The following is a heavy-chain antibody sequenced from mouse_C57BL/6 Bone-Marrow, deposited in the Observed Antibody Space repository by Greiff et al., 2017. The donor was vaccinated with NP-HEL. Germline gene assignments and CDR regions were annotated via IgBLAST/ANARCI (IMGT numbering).Heavy chain of an antibody. V-gene: IGHV14-4*01. D-gene: IGHD1-1*01. CDR2: IDPENGDT. CDR1: GFNIKDDY. CDR3: TLLITTVVAPRWYFDV. Sequence: EVQLQQSGAELVRPGASVKLSCTASGFNIKDDYMHWVKQRPEQGLEWIGWIDPENGDTEYASKFQGNATITADTSSNTAYLQLSSLTSEDTAVYYCTLLITTVVAPRWYFDVWGTGTTVTVSS. J-gene: IGHJ1*03.